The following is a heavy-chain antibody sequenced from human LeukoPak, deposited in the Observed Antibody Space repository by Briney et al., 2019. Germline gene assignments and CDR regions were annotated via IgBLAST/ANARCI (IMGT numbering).Heavy chain of an antibody. V-gene: IGHV4-61*02. D-gene: IGHD3-3*01. CDR2: IYTSGST. J-gene: IGHJ5*02. Sequence: PSQTLSLTRIVSGGSISRGSYYWNWIRQPAGKGLEWIGRIYTSGSTDYNPSPKSRVTMSVDTSKNQFSLKLTSVTAADTAVYYCARGYDSDWGSTDLWGQGTLVTVPA. CDR1: GGSISRGSYY. CDR3: ARGYDSDWGSTDL.